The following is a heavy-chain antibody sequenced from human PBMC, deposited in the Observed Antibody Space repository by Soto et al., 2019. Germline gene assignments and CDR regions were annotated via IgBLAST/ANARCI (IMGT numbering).Heavy chain of an antibody. J-gene: IGHJ5*02. D-gene: IGHD2-2*01. CDR3: AKKVVVVAAGGFDA. Sequence: PGGSLRLSCAASGFTFRSYSMTWVRQDPGKGLEWVSAISGSGGGTYYADSVKGRFTISRDNSKNTLYLQMNSLRAEDTALYYCAKKVVVVAAGGFDAWGQGTQVTVSS. CDR1: GFTFRSYS. V-gene: IGHV3-23*01. CDR2: ISGSGGGT.